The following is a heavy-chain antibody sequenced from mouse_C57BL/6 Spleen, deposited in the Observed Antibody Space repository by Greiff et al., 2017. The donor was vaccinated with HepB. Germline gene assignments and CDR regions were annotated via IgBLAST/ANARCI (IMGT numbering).Heavy chain of an antibody. J-gene: IGHJ3*01. CDR3: AREGVYYDYDAWFAY. Sequence: VQLQESGPGLVQPSQSLSITCTVSGFSLTSYGVHWVRQSPGKGLEWLGVIWSGGSTDYNAAFISRLSISKDNSKSQVFFKMNSLQADDTAIYYCAREGVYYDYDAWFAYWGQGTLVTVSA. V-gene: IGHV2-2*01. CDR2: IWSGGST. CDR1: GFSLTSYG. D-gene: IGHD2-4*01.